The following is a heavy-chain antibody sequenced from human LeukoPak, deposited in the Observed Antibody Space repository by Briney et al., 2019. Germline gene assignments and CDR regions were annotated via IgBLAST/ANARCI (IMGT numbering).Heavy chain of an antibody. J-gene: IGHJ4*02. CDR2: ISGSGATS. CDR1: GFTFSKCA. V-gene: IGHV3-23*01. Sequence: TGGSLRLSCAASGFTFSKCAVNWVRQLPGKGLEWVSVISGSGATSSYADSVQGRFTISRDNSKNTVYLQMNSLRPEDTAVYYCAKDRIVLTVYAFDSWGQGSLVTVSS. D-gene: IGHD2-8*01. CDR3: AKDRIVLTVYAFDS.